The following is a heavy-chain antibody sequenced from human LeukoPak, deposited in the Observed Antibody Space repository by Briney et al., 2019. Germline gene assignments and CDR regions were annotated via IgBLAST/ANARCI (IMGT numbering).Heavy chain of an antibody. CDR1: GGTFTSYA. J-gene: IGHJ6*02. CDR2: IIPIFGTA. Sequence: SVKVSCKASGGTFTSYAISWVRQAPGQGLEWMGGIIPIFGTANYAQKFQGRVTITADESTSTAYMELSSLRSEDTAVYYCARGRDGYNLSMDVWGQGTTVTVSS. D-gene: IGHD5-24*01. V-gene: IGHV1-69*13. CDR3: ARGRDGYNLSMDV.